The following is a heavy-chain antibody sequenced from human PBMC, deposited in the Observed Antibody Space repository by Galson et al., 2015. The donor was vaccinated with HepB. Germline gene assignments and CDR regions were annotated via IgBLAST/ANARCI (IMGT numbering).Heavy chain of an antibody. V-gene: IGHV1-8*01. CDR3: ARGDSYYDFWSGYYRPNHYYYMDV. CDR1: GYTFTSYD. J-gene: IGHJ6*03. CDR2: MNPNSGNT. Sequence: SVKVSCKASGYTFTSYDINWVRQATGQGLEWMGWMNPNSGNTGYAQKFQGRVTMTRNTSISTAYMELSSLRSEDTAVYYCARGDSYYDFWSGYYRPNHYYYMDVWGKGTTVTVSS. D-gene: IGHD3-3*01.